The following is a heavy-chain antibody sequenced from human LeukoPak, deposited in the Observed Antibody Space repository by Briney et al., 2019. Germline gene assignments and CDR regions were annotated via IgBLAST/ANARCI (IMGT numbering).Heavy chain of an antibody. Sequence: PGGSLRLSCAASGFTFSSYSMNWVRQAPGKGLEWVSSISSSSSYIYYADSVKGRFTISRDNAKNTLYLQMNSLRAEDTAVYYCARIPHSSGYHVFDYWGQGTLVTVSS. CDR1: GFTFSSYS. CDR3: ARIPHSSGYHVFDY. V-gene: IGHV3-21*01. D-gene: IGHD3-22*01. CDR2: ISSSSSYI. J-gene: IGHJ4*02.